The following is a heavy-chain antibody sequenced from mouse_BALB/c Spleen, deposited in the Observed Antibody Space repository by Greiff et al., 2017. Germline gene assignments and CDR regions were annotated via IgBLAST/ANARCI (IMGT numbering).Heavy chain of an antibody. CDR1: GFTFSSYA. J-gene: IGHJ3*01. CDR2: ISSGGSYT. D-gene: IGHD2-1*01. CDR3: ARDGDGNYVAY. Sequence: DVKLVESGGGLVKPGGSLKLSCAASGFTFSSYAMSWVRQSPEKRLEWVAEISSGGSYTYYPDTVTGRFTISRDNAKNTLYLEMSSLRSEDTAMYYCARDGDGNYVAYWGQGTLVTVSA. V-gene: IGHV5-9-4*01.